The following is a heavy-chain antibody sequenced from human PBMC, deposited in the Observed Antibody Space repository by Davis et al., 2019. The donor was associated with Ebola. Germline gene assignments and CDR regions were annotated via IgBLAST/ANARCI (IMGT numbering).Heavy chain of an antibody. V-gene: IGHV4-59*01. Sequence: MPSETLSLTCTVPGGSISSYYWSWIRQPPGKGLEWIGYIYYSGSTNYNPSLKSRVTISVDTSKNQFSLKLSSVTAADTAVYYCARVPDYGGRFDYWGQGTLVTVSS. J-gene: IGHJ4*02. D-gene: IGHD4-23*01. CDR1: GGSISSYY. CDR2: IYYSGST. CDR3: ARVPDYGGRFDY.